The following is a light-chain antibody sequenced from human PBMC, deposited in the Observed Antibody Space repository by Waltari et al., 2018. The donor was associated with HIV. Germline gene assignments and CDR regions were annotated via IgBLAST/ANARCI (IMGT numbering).Light chain of an antibody. Sequence: QSALTQPASVSGFLGQSINISCTGISTDSRFYQYVSWYQQYPGKIPRLIIFDINNRPSGVSDHFSGPRSGNSASLTFSGLQSGDEAHYYCASNRLDYTLIFGGGTKLTVL. CDR3: ASNRLDYTLI. V-gene: IGLV2-14*03. J-gene: IGLJ2*01. CDR2: DIN. CDR1: STDSRFYQY.